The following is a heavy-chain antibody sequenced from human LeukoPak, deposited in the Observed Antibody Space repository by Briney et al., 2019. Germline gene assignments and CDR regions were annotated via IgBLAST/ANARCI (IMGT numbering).Heavy chain of an antibody. Sequence: ASVKASCKASGYTFTGYYMHWVRQAPGQGLEWMGWINPNSGGTNYAQNFQGRVTMTRDTSISTAYMELSGLRSDDTAVYYCAAHTMVRGVIFDYWGQGTLVTVSS. CDR1: GYTFTGYY. CDR2: INPNSGGT. J-gene: IGHJ4*02. CDR3: AAHTMVRGVIFDY. V-gene: IGHV1-2*02. D-gene: IGHD3-10*01.